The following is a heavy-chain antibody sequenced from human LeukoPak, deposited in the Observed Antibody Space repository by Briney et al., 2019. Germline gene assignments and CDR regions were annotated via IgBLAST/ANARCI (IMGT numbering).Heavy chain of an antibody. V-gene: IGHV3-23*01. J-gene: IGHJ4*02. D-gene: IGHD3-22*01. CDR3: AKAHSYYYDSSGYPFDY. CDR2: ISGSGGST. Sequence: AGGSLRLSCAASGFTFSSYAMSRVRQAPGKGLEWVSAISGSGGSTYYADSVKGRFTISRDNSKNTLYLQMNSLRAEDTAVYYCAKAHSYYYDSSGYPFDYWGQGTLVTVSS. CDR1: GFTFSSYA.